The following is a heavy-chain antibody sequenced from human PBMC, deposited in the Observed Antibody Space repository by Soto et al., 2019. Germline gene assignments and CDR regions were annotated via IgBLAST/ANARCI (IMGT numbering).Heavy chain of an antibody. D-gene: IGHD2-15*01. V-gene: IGHV1-8*01. J-gene: IGHJ4*02. Sequence: ASVKVSCKASGYTFTSYDINWVRQATGQGLEWMGWMNPNSGNTGYAQKFQGRVTMTRNTSISTAYMELSSLRSEDTAVYYCARGGDQTIVVVVAATQELDYWGQGTLVTSPQ. CDR1: GYTFTSYD. CDR2: MNPNSGNT. CDR3: ARGGDQTIVVVVAATQELDY.